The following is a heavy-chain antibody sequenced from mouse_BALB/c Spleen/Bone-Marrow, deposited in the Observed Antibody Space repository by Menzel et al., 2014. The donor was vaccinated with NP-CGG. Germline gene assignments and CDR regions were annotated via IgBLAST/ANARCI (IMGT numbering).Heavy chain of an antibody. Sequence: VQLQQSGAELVRPGASVKLSCKASGYTSTSYWINWVKQRPGQGLEWIGNIYPSDSYTNYNQKFKDKATLTVDKSSSTAYMQLSSPTSEDSAVYYCTRRDYAMDYWGQGTSVTVS. CDR1: GYTSTSYW. CDR3: TRRDYAMDY. V-gene: IGHV1-69*02. J-gene: IGHJ4*01. CDR2: IYPSDSYT.